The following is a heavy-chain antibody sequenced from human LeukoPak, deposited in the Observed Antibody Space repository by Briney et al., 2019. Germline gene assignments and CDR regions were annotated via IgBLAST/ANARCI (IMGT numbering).Heavy chain of an antibody. J-gene: IGHJ4*02. D-gene: IGHD1-14*01. CDR1: GDSVSSNSAA. CDR2: TYYRPKWFS. V-gene: IGHV6-1*01. Sequence: SQTLSLTCAISGDSVSSNSAAWNWIRQSPSRGLEWLGRTYYRPKWFSDYAVSVKGRISINTDTSKNQLSLQLNSVTPEDTALYYCARDRGRTFDHWGQGTLVTVSS. CDR3: ARDRGRTFDH.